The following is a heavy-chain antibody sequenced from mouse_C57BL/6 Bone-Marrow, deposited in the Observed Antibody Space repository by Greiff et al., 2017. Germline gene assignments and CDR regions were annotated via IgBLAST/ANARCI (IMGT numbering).Heavy chain of an antibody. CDR1: GYTFTSYW. CDR2: IDPSDSYT. V-gene: IGHV1-69*01. Sequence: VQLQQPGAELVMPGASVKLSCKASGYTFTSYWMHWVKQRPGQGLEWIGEIDPSDSYTNYNQKFKGKSTLTVDKSSSTAYMQLSSLTSEDSAVYYCAREEGYGYADWYCDVGGTGTTVTVSS. CDR3: AREEGYGYADWYCDV. D-gene: IGHD2-2*01. J-gene: IGHJ1*03.